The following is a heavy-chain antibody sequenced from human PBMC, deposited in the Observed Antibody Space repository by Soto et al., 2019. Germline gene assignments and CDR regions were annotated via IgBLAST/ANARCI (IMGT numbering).Heavy chain of an antibody. J-gene: IGHJ4*02. CDR2: IYWNDDK. CDR1: GFSLSTSGVG. Sequence: SGPTLVNPTQTLTLTCTFSGFSLSTSGVGVGLIRQPPGKALEWLALIYWNDDKRYSPSLKSRLTITKDTSKNQVVLTMTNMDPVDTATYYCAHINGLLWFGGQPYYFDYWGQGTLVTVYS. CDR3: AHINGLLWFGGQPYYFDY. V-gene: IGHV2-5*01. D-gene: IGHD3-10*01.